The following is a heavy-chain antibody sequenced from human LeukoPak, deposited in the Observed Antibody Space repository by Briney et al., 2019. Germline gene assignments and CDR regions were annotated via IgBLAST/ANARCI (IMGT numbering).Heavy chain of an antibody. J-gene: IGHJ5*02. CDR3: ARVQVVVVAANWFDP. CDR1: GYSFTSYW. CDR2: IYPGDSDT. V-gene: IGHV5-51*01. D-gene: IGHD2-15*01. Sequence: GESLKIPCKSSGYSFTSYWIGWVRQMPGKGLEWMGIIYPGDSDTRYSPSFQGQVTISADKSISTAYLQWSSLKASDTAMYYCARVQVVVVAANWFDPWGQGTLVTVSS.